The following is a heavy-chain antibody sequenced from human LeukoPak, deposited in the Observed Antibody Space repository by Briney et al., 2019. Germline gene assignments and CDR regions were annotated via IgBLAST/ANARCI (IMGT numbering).Heavy chain of an antibody. Sequence: PGGSLRLSCAASGFTFSSYAMSWVRQAPGKGLEWVSAISGSGGSTYYADSVKGRFTISRDNSKNTLYLQMNSLRAEDTAVYYCARDSVTTEGYYYGMDVWGQGTTVTVSS. CDR3: ARDSVTTEGYYYGMDV. CDR1: GFTFSSYA. D-gene: IGHD4-17*01. CDR2: ISGSGGST. J-gene: IGHJ6*02. V-gene: IGHV3-23*01.